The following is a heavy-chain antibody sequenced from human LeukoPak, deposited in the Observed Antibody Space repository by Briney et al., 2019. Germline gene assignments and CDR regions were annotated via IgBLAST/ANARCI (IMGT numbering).Heavy chain of an antibody. V-gene: IGHV4-38-2*01. CDR1: GYSFSRGYY. D-gene: IGHD3-10*01. Sequence: SETLSLTCGVSGYSFSRGYYWAWIRPPPGGGLEWIGTIYHIGSTYYTPSLGSRVTISVDTSKNEFSLHLKSVTAADTAVYYCARAGWIITSGIDYWGQGALVTVSS. CDR3: ARAGWIITSGIDY. CDR2: IYHIGST. J-gene: IGHJ4*02.